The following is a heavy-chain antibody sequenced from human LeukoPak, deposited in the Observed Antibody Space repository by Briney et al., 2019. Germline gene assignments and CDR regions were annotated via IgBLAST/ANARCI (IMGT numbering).Heavy chain of an antibody. CDR2: INPSGGST. CDR3: ARDQGDHSGYYSPIGY. Sequence: ASVKVSCKASGYTFTSYYMHWVRQAPGQGLEWMGIINPSGGSTSYAQKFQGRVTMTRDTSTSTVYMELSSLRSEDTAVYYCARDQGDHSGYYSPIGYWGQGTLVTVSS. CDR1: GYTFTSYY. D-gene: IGHD3-22*01. V-gene: IGHV1-46*01. J-gene: IGHJ4*02.